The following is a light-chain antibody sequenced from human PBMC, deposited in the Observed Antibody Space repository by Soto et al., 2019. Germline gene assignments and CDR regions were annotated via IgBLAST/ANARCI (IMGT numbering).Light chain of an antibody. V-gene: IGKV1-39*01. Sequence: DIQMTQSPSSLSASVGDRVTISCRASQSISTYLNWYQQKPGKAPRLLIYAASTVQTGVPPRFSGSGSGTDFTLTISSLRLDDIATYFCQQSYSAPPWTFGQGTKVEIQ. J-gene: IGKJ1*01. CDR2: AAS. CDR1: QSISTY. CDR3: QQSYSAPPWT.